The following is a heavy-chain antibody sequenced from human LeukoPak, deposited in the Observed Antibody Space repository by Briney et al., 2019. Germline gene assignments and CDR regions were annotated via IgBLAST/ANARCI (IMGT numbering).Heavy chain of an antibody. Sequence: GGSLILSCAASGFTFSSYAMHWVRQAPGKGLEGVAVISYDGSNKYYADSMKGRFTISRDNSKNTLYLQMNSLRAEDTAVYYCARDGALYSNYYYYYGMDVWGQGTTVTVSS. D-gene: IGHD4-11*01. CDR3: ARDGALYSNYYYYYGMDV. J-gene: IGHJ6*02. CDR1: GFTFSSYA. V-gene: IGHV3-30-3*01. CDR2: ISYDGSNK.